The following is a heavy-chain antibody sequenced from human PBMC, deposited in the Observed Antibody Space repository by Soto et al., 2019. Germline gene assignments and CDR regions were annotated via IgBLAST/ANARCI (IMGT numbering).Heavy chain of an antibody. CDR3: VRGWYSGVIWFDP. J-gene: IGHJ5*02. V-gene: IGHV6-1*01. CDR2: TYYKSQWYY. CDR1: GYSVASNSAA. D-gene: IGHD6-19*01. Sequence: PSQTLSLTCVISGYSVASNSAAWNWIRQSPSRGLEWLGRTYYKSQWYYDYAPSVKSRITINPDTSKNQFSLQLNSVTPEDTAVYYCVRGWYSGVIWFDPWGQGTLVTVSS.